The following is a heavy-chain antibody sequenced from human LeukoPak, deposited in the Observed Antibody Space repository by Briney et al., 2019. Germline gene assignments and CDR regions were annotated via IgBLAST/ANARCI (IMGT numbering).Heavy chain of an antibody. D-gene: IGHD1-26*01. CDR3: ARVGGGGAQNWFDP. CDR2: ISAYNGNT. Sequence: GASVKVSCKASGYTFTSYGISWVRQAPGQGLEWMGWISAYNGNTNYAQKLQGRVTMTTDTSTSTAYMELRTLRSDDPAVYYGARVGGGGAQNWFDPWGQGTLVTVSS. V-gene: IGHV1-18*01. CDR1: GYTFTSYG. J-gene: IGHJ5*02.